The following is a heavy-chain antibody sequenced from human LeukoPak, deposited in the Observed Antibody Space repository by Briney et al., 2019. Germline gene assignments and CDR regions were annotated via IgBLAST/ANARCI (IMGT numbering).Heavy chain of an antibody. D-gene: IGHD5-12*01. CDR3: ARGLVRWLQSYLAAFDI. CDR1: GGSISSYY. CDR2: IYYSGST. Sequence: SETLSLTYTVSGGSISSYYWSWIRQPPGKGLEWIGYIYYSGSTNYNPSLKSRVTISVDTSKNQFSLKLSSVTAADTAVYYCARGLVRWLQSYLAAFDIWGQGTMVTVSS. J-gene: IGHJ3*02. V-gene: IGHV4-59*01.